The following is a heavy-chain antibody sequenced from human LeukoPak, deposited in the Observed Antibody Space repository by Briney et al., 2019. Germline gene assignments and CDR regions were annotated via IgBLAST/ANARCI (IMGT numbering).Heavy chain of an antibody. D-gene: IGHD6-19*01. Sequence: RRSLRLSCAASGFTFSSYGMHWVRQAPGKGLEWVAVISYDGSNKYYADSVKGRFTISTENSKNTLYLQMNSLRAEDTAVYYCAKDAGWYGLNNWFDPWGQGTLVTVSS. J-gene: IGHJ5*02. CDR1: GFTFSSYG. CDR2: ISYDGSNK. CDR3: AKDAGWYGLNNWFDP. V-gene: IGHV3-30*18.